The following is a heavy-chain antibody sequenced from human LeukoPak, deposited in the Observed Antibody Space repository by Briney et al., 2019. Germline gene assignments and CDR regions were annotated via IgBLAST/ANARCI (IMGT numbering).Heavy chain of an antibody. D-gene: IGHD5-12*01. CDR2: ISGSGTGT. V-gene: IGHV3-23*01. Sequence: GGSLRLSCAASGPTFSVYAMSWVRQAPGKGLEWVSGISGSGTGTYYADPVKGRFTISRDNSKNMLYLQMNSLYAEDTAVFYCARGGGYSGYLFYFDSWGQGTLVSASS. J-gene: IGHJ4*02. CDR1: GPTFSVYA. CDR3: ARGGGYSGYLFYFDS.